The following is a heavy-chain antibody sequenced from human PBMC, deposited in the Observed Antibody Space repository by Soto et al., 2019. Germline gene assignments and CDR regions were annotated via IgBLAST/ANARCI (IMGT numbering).Heavy chain of an antibody. CDR1: GITFRSRA. V-gene: IGHV3-23*01. D-gene: IGHD6-19*01. CDR3: AKNSDSSGWLDAFDI. Sequence: EEQLLESGGDLVQPGGSLRLSCVASGITFRSRAMSWVRQAPGKGLEWVSAISGSGGSTYYADSVKGRFTISRDNSKNTLYLQMNSLRAEDTAVYYCAKNSDSSGWLDAFDIWGQGTMVTVSS. J-gene: IGHJ3*02. CDR2: ISGSGGST.